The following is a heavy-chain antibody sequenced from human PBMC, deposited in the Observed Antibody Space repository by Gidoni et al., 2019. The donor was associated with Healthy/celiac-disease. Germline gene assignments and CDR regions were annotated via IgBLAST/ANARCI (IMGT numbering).Heavy chain of an antibody. CDR3: ARHYGTAAPGAAAGTRGSNWFDP. J-gene: IGHJ5*02. CDR2: IDPSDSYT. CDR1: GYTFTRYW. V-gene: IGHV5-10-1*03. Sequence: DVQLVQSGAEVKKPGESLRISCTGSGYTFTRYWISWVRQMPGKGLDWMGRIDPSDSYTNYSPSFQGHVTISADKSISTAYLQWSSLKASDTAMYYCARHYGTAAPGAAAGTRGSNWFDPWGQGTLVTVSS. D-gene: IGHD6-13*01.